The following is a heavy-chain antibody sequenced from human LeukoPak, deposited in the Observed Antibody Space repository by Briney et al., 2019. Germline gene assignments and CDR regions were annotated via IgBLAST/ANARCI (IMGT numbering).Heavy chain of an antibody. Sequence: SETLSLTCAVYGGSFSGYYWSWIRQPPGKGLEWIGDINHSGSTNYNPSLKSRVTISVDTSKNQFSLKLSSVTAADTAVYYCARGLSGSYSGRFIVSRWFDPWGQGTLVTVSS. CDR2: INHSGST. V-gene: IGHV4-34*01. J-gene: IGHJ5*02. CDR1: GGSFSGYY. CDR3: ARGLSGSYSGRFIVSRWFDP. D-gene: IGHD1-26*01.